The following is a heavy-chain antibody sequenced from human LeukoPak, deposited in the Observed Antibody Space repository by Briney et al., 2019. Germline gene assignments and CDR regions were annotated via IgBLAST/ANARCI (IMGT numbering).Heavy chain of an antibody. CDR3: AREGGDIVVPAAPFDY. D-gene: IGHD2-2*01. CDR1: GFTFSSYA. CDR2: ISGSGGST. V-gene: IGHV3-23*01. Sequence: PGGSLRLSCAASGFTFSSYAMSWVRQAPGKGLEWVSAISGSGGSTYYADSAKGRFTISRDNSKNTLYLQMNSLRAEDTAVYYCAREGGDIVVPAAPFDYWGQGTLVTVSS. J-gene: IGHJ4*02.